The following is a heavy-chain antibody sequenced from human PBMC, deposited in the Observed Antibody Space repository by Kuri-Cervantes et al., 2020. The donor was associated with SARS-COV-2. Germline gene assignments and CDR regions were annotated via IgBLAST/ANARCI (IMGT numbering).Heavy chain of an antibody. CDR3: ARDPNANHNNWFDP. D-gene: IGHD4/OR15-4a*01. Sequence: GSLRLSCAVYGGSFNNYYWNWIRQPPGKGLEWIGEINHTGSTNYNPSLKSRVTISVDTSKNQFSLKLSSVTAADTAVYYCARDPNANHNNWFDPWGQGTLVTVSS. V-gene: IGHV4-34*01. CDR2: INHTGST. J-gene: IGHJ5*02. CDR1: GGSFNNYY.